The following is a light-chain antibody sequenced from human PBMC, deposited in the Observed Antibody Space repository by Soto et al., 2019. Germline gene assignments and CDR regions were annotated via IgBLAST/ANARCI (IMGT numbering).Light chain of an antibody. J-gene: IGKJ1*01. Sequence: DIQMTQSPSTLSASVGDRVTITCRASQSISSWVAWYQQKPGKAPNLLIYKASSLESGVPSRFSGSGSGTEFTLTISSLQPDDSATYYCQQYNSYPTFGQGTKVEIK. V-gene: IGKV1-5*03. CDR2: KAS. CDR1: QSISSW. CDR3: QQYNSYPT.